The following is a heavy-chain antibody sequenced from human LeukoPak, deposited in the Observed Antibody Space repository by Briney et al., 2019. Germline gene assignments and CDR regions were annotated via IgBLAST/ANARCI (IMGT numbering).Heavy chain of an antibody. J-gene: IGHJ4*01. CDR3: ARGRGPPRYFDY. CDR2: INHSGST. CDR1: GGSFSGYY. V-gene: IGHV4-34*01. Sequence: PSETPSPTCAVYGGSFSGYYWSWIRQPPGKGLEWIGEINHSGSTNYNPSHKSRVTISVDTSKNQFSLKLSSVTAADTAVYYCARGRGPPRYFDYFGRGTLVTVSS.